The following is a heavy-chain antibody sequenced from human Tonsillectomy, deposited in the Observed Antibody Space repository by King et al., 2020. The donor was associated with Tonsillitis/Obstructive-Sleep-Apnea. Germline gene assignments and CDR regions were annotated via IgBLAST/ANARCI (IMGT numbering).Heavy chain of an antibody. J-gene: IGHJ6*02. D-gene: IGHD3-3*01. CDR3: ASQRPSSYDFWSGYYTNYYYYGMDV. CDR2: IYSGGST. CDR1: GFTVSSNY. Sequence: VQLVESGGGLIQPGGSLRLSCAASGFTVSSNYMSWVRQAPGKGLEWVSVIYSGGSTYYADSVKGRFTISRDNSKNTLYLQMNSLRAEDTAVYYCASQRPSSYDFWSGYYTNYYYYGMDVWGQGTTVTVSS. V-gene: IGHV3-53*01.